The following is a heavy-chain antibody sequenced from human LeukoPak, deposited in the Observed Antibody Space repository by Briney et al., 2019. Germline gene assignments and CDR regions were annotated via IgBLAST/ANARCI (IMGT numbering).Heavy chain of an antibody. CDR2: IYYSGST. CDR3: ARYYYDSSGYYSDY. D-gene: IGHD3-22*01. Sequence: SETLSLTCTVSGGSISDYYWSWIRQPPGKGLEWIGSIYYSGSTYYNPSLKSRVTISVDTSKNQFSLKLSSVTAADTAVYYCARYYYDSSGYYSDYWGQGTLVTVSS. CDR1: GGSISDYY. J-gene: IGHJ4*02. V-gene: IGHV4-59*05.